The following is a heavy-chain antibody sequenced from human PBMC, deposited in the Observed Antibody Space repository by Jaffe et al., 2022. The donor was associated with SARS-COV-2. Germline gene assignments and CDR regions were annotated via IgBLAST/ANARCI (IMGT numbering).Heavy chain of an antibody. V-gene: IGHV4-39*01. J-gene: IGHJ6*02. Sequence: QLQLQESGPGLVKPSETLSLTCTVSGGSISSSSYYWGWIRQPPGKGLEWIGSIYYSGSTYYNPSLKSRVTISVDTSKNQFSLKLSSVTAADTAVYYCARQSKSGIIYYYYGMDVWGQGTTVTVSS. CDR1: GGSISSSSYY. CDR3: ARQSKSGIIYYYYGMDV. CDR2: IYYSGST.